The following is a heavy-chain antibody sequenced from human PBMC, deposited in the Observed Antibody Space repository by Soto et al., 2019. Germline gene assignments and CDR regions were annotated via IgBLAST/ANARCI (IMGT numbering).Heavy chain of an antibody. CDR3: ARVGIMDNLNYYDFGMDV. CDR2: TRQDGGEI. Sequence: AVGSLRLSCAGTGFTLSSYWMSWVRQAPGKGLEWVANTRQDGGEINYVDSVKGRFTISRDNAENSLYLQMNSLRDEDTAVYYCARVGIMDNLNYYDFGMDVWGQGTTVNVSS. CDR1: GFTLSSYW. V-gene: IGHV3-7*04. J-gene: IGHJ6*02. D-gene: IGHD3-22*01.